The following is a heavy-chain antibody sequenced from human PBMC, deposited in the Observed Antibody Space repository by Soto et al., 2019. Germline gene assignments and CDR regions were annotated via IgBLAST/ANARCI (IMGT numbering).Heavy chain of an antibody. D-gene: IGHD3-22*01. Sequence: SETLSLTCTVSGGSISSYYWSWIRQPPGKGLEWIGYIYYSGSTNYNPSLKSRVTISVDTSKNQFSLKMSSVTAEDTAVYYCARGQDSSGYYPFDHWGQGTLVTVSS. CDR3: ARGQDSSGYYPFDH. V-gene: IGHV4-59*01. CDR1: GGSISSYY. CDR2: IYYSGST. J-gene: IGHJ4*02.